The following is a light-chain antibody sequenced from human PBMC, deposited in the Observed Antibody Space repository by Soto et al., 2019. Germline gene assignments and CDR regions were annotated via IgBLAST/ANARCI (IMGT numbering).Light chain of an antibody. CDR3: CSYISDNPRFYV. V-gene: IGLV2-14*03. Sequence: QSVLAQPASVSGSPGQSITISCTGTHNDVGHENFVSWYQQHPDKVPKLIIYDVTRRASGISSRFSASKSGNTAYLAISGLQADDEADYYCCSYISDNPRFYVFGTGTKLTVL. J-gene: IGLJ1*01. CDR2: DVT. CDR1: HNDVGHENF.